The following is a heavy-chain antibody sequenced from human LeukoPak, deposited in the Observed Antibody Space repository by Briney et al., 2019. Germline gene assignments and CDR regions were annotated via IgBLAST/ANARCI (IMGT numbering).Heavy chain of an antibody. CDR3: ARDRGYSGYDYYGMDV. CDR1: GGSISRYY. D-gene: IGHD5-12*01. J-gene: IGHJ6*04. V-gene: IGHV4-59*01. Sequence: SETLSLTCTVSGGSISRYYWNWIRQSPGKGLEWIGYICSTGDTNYTTSLKSRVTISVDTSKTQFSLKLTSVTAADTAVYYCARDRGYSGYDYYGMDVWGKGTTVTVFS. CDR2: ICSTGDT.